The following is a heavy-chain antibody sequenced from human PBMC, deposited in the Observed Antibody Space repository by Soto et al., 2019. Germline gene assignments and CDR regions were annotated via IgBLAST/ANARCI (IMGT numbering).Heavy chain of an antibody. D-gene: IGHD2-2*01. J-gene: IGHJ4*02. Sequence: GGPLRLSCTASGFTFGDYAMSWFRQAPGKGLEWVGFIRSKAYGGTTEYAASVKGRFTISRDDSKSIAYLQMNSLKTEDTAVYYCTRAQIVVGPAASSYWGQGTLVTVSS. V-gene: IGHV3-49*03. CDR1: GFTFGDYA. CDR3: TRAQIVVGPAASSY. CDR2: IRSKAYGGTT.